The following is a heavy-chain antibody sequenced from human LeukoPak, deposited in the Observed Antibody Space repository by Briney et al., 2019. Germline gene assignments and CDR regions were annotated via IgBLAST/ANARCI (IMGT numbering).Heavy chain of an antibody. V-gene: IGHV1-2*04. CDR3: ARDGGYSYGYPLDY. J-gene: IGHJ4*02. Sequence: ASVKVSCKASGYTFTGYYMHWVRQAPGQGLEWMGRINPNSGGTNYAQKFQGWVTMTRDTSISTAYMELSRLRSDDTAVYYCARDGGYSYGYPLDYWGQGTLVTVSS. CDR2: INPNSGGT. CDR1: GYTFTGYY. D-gene: IGHD5-18*01.